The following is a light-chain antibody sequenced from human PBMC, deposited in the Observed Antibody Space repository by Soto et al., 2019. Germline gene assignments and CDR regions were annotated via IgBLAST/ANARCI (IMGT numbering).Light chain of an antibody. Sequence: DLQMTQSPSSLSASVGDRVTITCRASQSISNYLNWYQQKPGKAPKLLMFAASSLQSGVPSRFSGGGSGTDFTLTISSLQPEDFATYYCQQSYSTPPTFGQGTKVEIK. V-gene: IGKV1-39*01. CDR1: QSISNY. CDR2: AAS. J-gene: IGKJ1*01. CDR3: QQSYSTPPT.